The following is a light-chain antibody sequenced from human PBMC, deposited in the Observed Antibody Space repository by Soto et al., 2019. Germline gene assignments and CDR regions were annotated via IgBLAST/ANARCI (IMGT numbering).Light chain of an antibody. J-gene: IGLJ1*01. CDR1: SSDVSNYIY. V-gene: IGLV2-14*01. CDR2: DVS. Sequence: QSALTQPASVSGSPGQSITISCTGTSSDVSNYIYVSWFQQHPGKAPKLIIYDVSSRPSGVSNRFSGSKSGNTASLTSSGLQAEDEADYYCSSYTSSSTLYVFGTGTKLTVL. CDR3: SSYTSSSTLYV.